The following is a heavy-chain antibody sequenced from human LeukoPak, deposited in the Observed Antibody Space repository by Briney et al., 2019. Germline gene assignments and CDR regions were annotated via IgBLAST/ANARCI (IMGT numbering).Heavy chain of an antibody. CDR1: GYTFTSYD. D-gene: IGHD1-1*01. Sequence: ASVKVSCKASGYTFTSYDINWVRQATGQGLEWMGWMNPNSGNTGYAQKFQGRVTMTRNTSISTAYMELSSLRSEDTAVYYCATLAERKTGTDPTHYYYYMDVWGKGTTVTVSS. J-gene: IGHJ6*03. CDR3: ATLAERKTGTDPTHYYYYMDV. CDR2: MNPNSGNT. V-gene: IGHV1-8*01.